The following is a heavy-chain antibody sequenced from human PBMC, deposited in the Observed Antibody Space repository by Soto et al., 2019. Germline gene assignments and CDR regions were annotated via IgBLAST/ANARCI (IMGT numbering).Heavy chain of an antibody. CDR3: ARDDVLCDGGRCYGVPLDV. CDR2: LSDNSGVI. D-gene: IGHD2-15*01. CDR1: GFTFNTYA. Sequence: GGSLRLSCAASGFTFNTYAMGWVRQAPGKGLEWVATLSDNSGVIYYSDSVKGRFTISRDNSKNTLYLQMDSLRDEDTAVYYCARDDVLCDGGRCYGVPLDVWGKGTTVTVSS. J-gene: IGHJ6*04. V-gene: IGHV3-23*01.